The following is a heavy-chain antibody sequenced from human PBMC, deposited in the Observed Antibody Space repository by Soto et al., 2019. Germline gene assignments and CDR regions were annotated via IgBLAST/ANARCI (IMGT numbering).Heavy chain of an antibody. J-gene: IGHJ4*02. CDR1: GYSISSGYY. CDR3: VSQRTTVITQAYFDY. V-gene: IGHV4-38-2*01. D-gene: IGHD4-4*01. CDR2: LHQSGST. Sequence: SETLSLTCAVSGYSISSGYYWGWIRQPPGKGLEWIGSLHQSGSTYYNSSLKSRVTISVDTSKNQFSLKLRSVTAADTAVYFCVSQRTTVITQAYFDYWGPGALVTVSS.